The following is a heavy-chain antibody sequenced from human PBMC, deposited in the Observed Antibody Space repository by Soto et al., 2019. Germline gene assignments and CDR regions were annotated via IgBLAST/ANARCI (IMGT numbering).Heavy chain of an antibody. CDR3: ARDSGYGSGASVNHYLDY. Sequence: ATLSLTCPVSGGSINSDYWSWIRPSPGKGLEWIGYVFFSGSTNYNHSFKSRVTISVDTSKNQIYLMVTSVTAADTAVYYCARDSGYGSGASVNHYLDYWGQGTLVTVSS. CDR2: VFFSGST. D-gene: IGHD3-10*01. J-gene: IGHJ4*02. V-gene: IGHV4-59*01. CDR1: GGSINSDY.